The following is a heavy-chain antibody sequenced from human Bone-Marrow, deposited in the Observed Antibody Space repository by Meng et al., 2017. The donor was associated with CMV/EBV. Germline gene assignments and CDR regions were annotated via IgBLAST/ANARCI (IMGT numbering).Heavy chain of an antibody. CDR1: GFSLSTSGVG. CDR2: IYWNDDK. J-gene: IGHJ1*01. D-gene: IGHD3-10*01. V-gene: IGHV2-5*01. Sequence: SGPTLVKPTQTLTLTCTFSGFSLSTSGVGVGWIRQPPGKALEWLALIYWNDDKRYSPSLKSRLTITKDTSKNQVVLTMTNMDPVDTATYDCAHRLWGRLAEYFQHCGQGTLVTVSS. CDR3: AHRLWGRLAEYFQH.